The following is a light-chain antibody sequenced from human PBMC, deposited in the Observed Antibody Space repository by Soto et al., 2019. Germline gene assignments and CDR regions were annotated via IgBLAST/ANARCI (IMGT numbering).Light chain of an antibody. CDR1: SGHSNYA. Sequence: QLVLTQSPSASASLGASVKLTCTLDSGHSNYAIAWHQQQPEKGPRYLMRVNTDGSHTKGDGIPHRFSGSSSGAERYLTISSLQSEDEADYYCQTWGTGILVFGGGTKLTVL. CDR2: VNTDGSH. V-gene: IGLV4-69*01. J-gene: IGLJ3*02. CDR3: QTWGTGILV.